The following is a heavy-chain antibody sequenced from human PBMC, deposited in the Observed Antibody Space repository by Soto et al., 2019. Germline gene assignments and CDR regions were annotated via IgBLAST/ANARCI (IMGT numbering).Heavy chain of an antibody. CDR2: ISGSGGST. D-gene: IGHD5-12*01. CDR3: AKDVGGYDQTFDY. V-gene: IGHV3-23*01. J-gene: IGHJ4*02. CDR1: GFTFSSYA. Sequence: EVQLLESGGGLVQPGVSLRLSCAASGFTFSSYAMSWVRQAPGKGLEWVSAISGSGGSTYYADSVKGRFTISRDNSKNTLYLQMNSLRAEDTAVYYCAKDVGGYDQTFDYWGQGTLVTVSS.